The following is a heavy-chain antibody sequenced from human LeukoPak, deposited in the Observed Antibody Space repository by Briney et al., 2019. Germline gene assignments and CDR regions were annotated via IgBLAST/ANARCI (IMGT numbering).Heavy chain of an antibody. D-gene: IGHD3-22*01. Sequence: GGSLRLSCAASGFTFSRYAMSWVRQAPGKGLEWVSAISGSGGNTYYADSVKGRFTLSRDNSKNTLYLQMNSLRAEDTAVYYCAKHSSGYYPVDYWGQGTLVTVSS. CDR3: AKHSSGYYPVDY. V-gene: IGHV3-23*01. CDR2: ISGSGGNT. J-gene: IGHJ4*02. CDR1: GFTFSRYA.